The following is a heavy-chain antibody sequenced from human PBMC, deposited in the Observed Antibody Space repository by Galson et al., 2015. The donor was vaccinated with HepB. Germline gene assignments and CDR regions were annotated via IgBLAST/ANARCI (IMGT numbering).Heavy chain of an antibody. V-gene: IGHV5-51*01. D-gene: IGHD3-22*01. CDR3: ARHGVPRQFDSSGFWFDP. Sequence: QSGAEVKKPGESLKISCKGSGYSFSNYWIGWVRQMPGKGLEWMGIIYPGDSETRYSPSFQGQVTMSADKYISTAYLQWSSLKASDTAMYYCARHGVPRQFDSSGFWFDPWGQGTLVTVSS. J-gene: IGHJ5*02. CDR2: IYPGDSET. CDR1: GYSFSNYW.